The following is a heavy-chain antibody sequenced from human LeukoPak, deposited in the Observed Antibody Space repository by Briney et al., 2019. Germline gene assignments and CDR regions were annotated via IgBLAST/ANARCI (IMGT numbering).Heavy chain of an antibody. CDR3: ARDHYDFWSGYYPGVHYFDY. Sequence: GGSLRLSCAASGFTFSSYSMNWVRQAPGKGLGWVSYISSSSSTIYYADSVKGRFTISRDNAKNSLYLQMNSLRDEDTAVYYCARDHYDFWSGYYPGVHYFDYWGQGTLVTVSS. CDR2: ISSSSSTI. CDR1: GFTFSSYS. J-gene: IGHJ4*02. D-gene: IGHD3-3*01. V-gene: IGHV3-48*02.